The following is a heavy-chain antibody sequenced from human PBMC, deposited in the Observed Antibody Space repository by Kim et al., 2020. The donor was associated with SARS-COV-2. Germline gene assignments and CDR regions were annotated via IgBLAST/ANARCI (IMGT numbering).Heavy chain of an antibody. V-gene: IGHV3-11*06. D-gene: IGHD3-22*01. CDR3: ARVDNSGYRTPEYYFDY. J-gene: IGHJ4*02. CDR2: ISSSSSYT. CDR1: GFTFSDYY. Sequence: GGSLRLSCAASGFTFSDYYMSWIRQAPGKGLEWVSYISSSSSYTNYADSVKGRFTISRDNAKNSLYLQMNSLRAEDTAVYYCARVDNSGYRTPEYYFDYWGQGTLVTVSS.